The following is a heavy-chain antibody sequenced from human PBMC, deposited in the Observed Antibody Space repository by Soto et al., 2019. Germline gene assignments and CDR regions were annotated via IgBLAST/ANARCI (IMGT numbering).Heavy chain of an antibody. J-gene: IGHJ5*02. CDR1: GYTFTSHY. D-gene: IGHD2-15*01. CDR2: INPRGGDT. Sequence: ASVKVSCKASGYTFTSHYIHWVRQAPGQGLEWMGIINPRGGDTTYAQKFQGRVTMTRDTSTSTVYMELSRLKADDTAVYFCARLVRVIGANNWLDPWAQGTPVTVSS. CDR3: ARLVRVIGANNWLDP. V-gene: IGHV1-46*01.